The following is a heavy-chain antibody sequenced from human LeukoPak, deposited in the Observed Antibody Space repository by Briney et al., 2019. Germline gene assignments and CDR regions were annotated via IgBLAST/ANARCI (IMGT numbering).Heavy chain of an antibody. Sequence: APVKVSCKASGYTFTGYYMYWVRQAPGQGLEWMGWINPNSGGTNYAQKFQGRVTMTKDTSISTAYMELSRLRSDDTAVYYCARDIIVVAATNWFDPWGQGTLVTVSS. CDR2: INPNSGGT. D-gene: IGHD2-15*01. V-gene: IGHV1-2*02. CDR1: GYTFTGYY. J-gene: IGHJ5*02. CDR3: ARDIIVVAATNWFDP.